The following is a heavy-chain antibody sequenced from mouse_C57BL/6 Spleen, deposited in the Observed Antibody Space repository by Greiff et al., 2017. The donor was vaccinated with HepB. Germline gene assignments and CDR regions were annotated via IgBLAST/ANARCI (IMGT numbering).Heavy chain of an antibody. D-gene: IGHD4-1*02. J-gene: IGHJ3*01. CDR2: INPYNGGT. Sequence: EVQLQQSGPVLVKPGASVKMSCKASGYTFTDYYMNWVKQSHGKSLEWIGVINPYNGGTSYNQKFKGKATLTVDKSSSTAYMELNSLTSEDSAVYYCAPTTGGFAYWGQGTLVTVSA. V-gene: IGHV1-19*01. CDR1: GYTFTDYY. CDR3: APTTGGFAY.